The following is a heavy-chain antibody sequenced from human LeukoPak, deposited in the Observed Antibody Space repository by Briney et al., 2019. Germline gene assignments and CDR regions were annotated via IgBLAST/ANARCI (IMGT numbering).Heavy chain of an antibody. D-gene: IGHD6-13*01. V-gene: IGHV3-23*01. Sequence: PGGSLRLSCAASGFAFNNYAITWVRQAPGKGLEWVSTISDGGGATYYADSVKGRFTISKDSSTQTLYLQMNNLRAEDTALYYCAKAIGQEVPAGSRWYDPWGQGTLVTVSS. CDR1: GFAFNNYA. CDR3: AKAIGQEVPAGSRWYDP. J-gene: IGHJ5*02. CDR2: ISDGGGAT.